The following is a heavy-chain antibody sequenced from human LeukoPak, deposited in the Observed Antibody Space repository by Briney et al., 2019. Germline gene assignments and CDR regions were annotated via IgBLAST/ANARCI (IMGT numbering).Heavy chain of an antibody. Sequence: ASVKVSCKASGYTFTGYYMHWVRQAPGQGLEWMGWINPNSGGTNYAQKFQGRVTMTRDTSISTAYMELSRLRSDDTAVYYCATLGRAYYYGSSGYPPDYWGQGTLVTVSS. CDR2: INPNSGGT. D-gene: IGHD3-22*01. CDR3: ATLGRAYYYGSSGYPPDY. CDR1: GYTFTGYY. V-gene: IGHV1-2*02. J-gene: IGHJ4*02.